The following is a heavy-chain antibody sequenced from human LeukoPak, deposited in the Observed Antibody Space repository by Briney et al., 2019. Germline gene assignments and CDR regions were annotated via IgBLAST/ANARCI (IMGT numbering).Heavy chain of an antibody. CDR2: IYPGDSDT. J-gene: IGHJ6*01. Sequence: PGESLKSSCKCSGSNFTNYWVGWGRQMSGKGLEWMGIIYPGDSDTRYSPSFQGPVTMSADKSISTAYLQWSSLKASDTAMYYCERRNYYCMKLCGQRATVTVSS. CDR1: GSNFTNYW. CDR3: ERRNYYCMKL. V-gene: IGHV5-51*01.